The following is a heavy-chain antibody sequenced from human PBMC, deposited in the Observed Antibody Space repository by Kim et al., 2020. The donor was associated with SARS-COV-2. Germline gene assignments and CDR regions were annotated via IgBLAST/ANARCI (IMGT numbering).Heavy chain of an antibody. V-gene: IGHV4-59*08. CDR3: ARRITIFGVVSMIAYFDY. D-gene: IGHD3-3*01. J-gene: IGHJ4*02. Sequence: SETLSLTCTVSGGSISSYYWSWIRQPPGKGLEWIGYIYYSGSTNYNPSLKSRVTISVDTSKNQFSLKLSSVTAADTAVYYCARRITIFGVVSMIAYFDYWGQGTLVTVSS. CDR1: GGSISSYY. CDR2: IYYSGST.